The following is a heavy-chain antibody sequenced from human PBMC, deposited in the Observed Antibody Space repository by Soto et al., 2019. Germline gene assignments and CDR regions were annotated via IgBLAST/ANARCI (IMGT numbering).Heavy chain of an antibody. J-gene: IGHJ3*02. Sequence: EVQLVASGGGLVQPGESLRLSCAGSGLALSNARMTWVRQSPGKGLEWVGRIQPKGDGGTADYSAAVRGRFTISRHDSKNTLYLQLNSVRTEDTAVYYCTTDYGWAFGIWGQGTMVTVSS. CDR2: IQPKGDGGTA. V-gene: IGHV3-15*01. CDR1: GLALSNAR. CDR3: TTDYGWAFGI. D-gene: IGHD4-17*01.